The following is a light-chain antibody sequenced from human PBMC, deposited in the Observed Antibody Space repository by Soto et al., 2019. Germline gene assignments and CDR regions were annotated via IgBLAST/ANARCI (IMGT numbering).Light chain of an antibody. CDR3: CSYAGTYNYFV. CDR1: SSDVGGYNY. Sequence: QSVLPHPRSVCWSPGQSVTISCTGTSSDVGGYNYVSWYQEHPGRAPKLMIYDVSIRPSGVPDRFSGSKSGNTASLTISGLLAEDDADYYCCSYAGTYNYFVFGSGTKVTXL. J-gene: IGLJ1*01. V-gene: IGLV2-11*01. CDR2: DVS.